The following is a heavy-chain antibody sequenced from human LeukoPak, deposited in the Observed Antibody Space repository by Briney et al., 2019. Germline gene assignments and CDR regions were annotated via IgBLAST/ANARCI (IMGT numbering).Heavy chain of an antibody. V-gene: IGHV4-34*01. CDR2: INHSGST. CDR3: ARGLSGYSSFNWFDP. Sequence: PSETLSLTCAVYGGSFSGYYWSWIRQPPGKGLEWIGEINHSGSTNSNPSLKSRVTTSVDTSKNQFSLKLSSVTAADTAVYYCARGLSGYSSFNWFDPWGQGTLVTVSS. CDR1: GGSFSGYY. D-gene: IGHD6-19*01. J-gene: IGHJ5*02.